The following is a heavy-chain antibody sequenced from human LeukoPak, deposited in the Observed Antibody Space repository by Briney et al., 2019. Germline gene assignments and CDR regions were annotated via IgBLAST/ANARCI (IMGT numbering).Heavy chain of an antibody. Sequence: PSETLSLTCTVSGGSISSYYWSWIRQPPGKGLKWIGYIYYSGSTNYNPSLKSRVTISVDTSKNQFSLKLSPVTAADTAVYYCARGLNYDFWSGYYFDYWGQGTLVTVSS. D-gene: IGHD3-3*01. J-gene: IGHJ4*02. V-gene: IGHV4-59*01. CDR1: GGSISSYY. CDR3: ARGLNYDFWSGYYFDY. CDR2: IYYSGST.